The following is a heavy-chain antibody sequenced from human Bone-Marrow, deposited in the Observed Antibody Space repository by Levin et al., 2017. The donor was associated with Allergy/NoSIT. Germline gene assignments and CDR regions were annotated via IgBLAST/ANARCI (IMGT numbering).Heavy chain of an antibody. J-gene: IGHJ4*02. D-gene: IGHD6-13*01. CDR2: ISSSGGGK. CDR3: GGLIPSAGIGC. V-gene: IGHV3-23*01. Sequence: GESLKISCAASGLTFSSSAMSWVRQAPGKGLEWVSSISSSGGGKYYADSVKGRFSVSRDNSKNTLYLQMNSLRAEDTAVYYCGGLIPSAGIGCWGQGTLVTVSS. CDR1: GLTFSSSA.